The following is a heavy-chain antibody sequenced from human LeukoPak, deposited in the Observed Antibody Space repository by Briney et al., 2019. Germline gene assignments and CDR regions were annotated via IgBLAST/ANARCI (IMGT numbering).Heavy chain of an antibody. V-gene: IGHV4-34*01. CDR1: GGSFSGYY. Sequence: KPSETLSLTCAVYGGSFSGYYWSWIRQPPGKGLEWIGEINHSRSTNYNPSLKSRVTISVDTSKNQFSLKLSPVTAADTAVYYCARLRVRGVGTYYFDYWGQGTLVTVSS. J-gene: IGHJ4*02. CDR3: ARLRVRGVGTYYFDY. CDR2: INHSRST. D-gene: IGHD3-10*01.